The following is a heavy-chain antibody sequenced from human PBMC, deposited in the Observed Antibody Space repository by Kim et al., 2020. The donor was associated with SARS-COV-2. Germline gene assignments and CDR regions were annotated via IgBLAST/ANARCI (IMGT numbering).Heavy chain of an antibody. D-gene: IGHD6-19*01. Sequence: GGSLRLSCAASGFTFSSYAMSWVRQAPGKGLEWVSAISGSGGSTYYADSVKGRFTISRDNSKNTLYLQMNSLRAEDTAVYYCANSYSSGWLRRKYFDYWGQGTLVTVSS. V-gene: IGHV3-23*01. J-gene: IGHJ4*02. CDR2: ISGSGGST. CDR1: GFTFSSYA. CDR3: ANSYSSGWLRRKYFDY.